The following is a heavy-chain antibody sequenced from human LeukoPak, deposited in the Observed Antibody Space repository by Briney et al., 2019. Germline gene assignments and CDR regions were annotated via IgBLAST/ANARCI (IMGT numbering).Heavy chain of an antibody. CDR1: GFTFSSYA. J-gene: IGHJ4*02. D-gene: IGHD3-22*01. CDR3: AKDRGYYVDTGTINF. Sequence: GGSLRLSCAASGFTFSSYAMHWVRQAPGMGLEWVSGVGGGGQRTHYADSVKGRFTISRDNSKNTLYLQMNSLRAEDTAIYYCAKDRGYYVDTGTINFWGQGTLVTVSS. CDR2: VGGGGQRT. V-gene: IGHV3-23*01.